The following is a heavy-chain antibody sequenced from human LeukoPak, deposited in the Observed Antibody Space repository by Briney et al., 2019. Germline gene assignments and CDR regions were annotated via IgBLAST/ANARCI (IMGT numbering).Heavy chain of an antibody. D-gene: IGHD2-2*02. CDR2: IRYDGSNK. J-gene: IGHJ4*02. CDR1: GFTFSSYG. V-gene: IGHV3-30*02. CDR3: AKMVDIVVVPAAISRGDY. Sequence: PGGSLRLSCAASGFTFSSYGMHWLRQAPGKGLESVAFIRYDGSNKYYADSVKGRFTISTDNSKNTLYLQMNSLRAHDHALHYCAKMVDIVVVPAAISRGDYWGQGTLVTVSS.